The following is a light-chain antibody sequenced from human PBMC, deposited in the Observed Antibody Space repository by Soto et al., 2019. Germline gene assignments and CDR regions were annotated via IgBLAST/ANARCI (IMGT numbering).Light chain of an antibody. J-gene: IGKJ2*01. CDR1: QSVSSN. Sequence: EIVMTQSTATLSVSPGERATLSCRASQSVSSNLAWYQQKPGQAPRLLIYAASTRATGIPARFSGSGSGTEFTLTISSLQSEDFAIYYCQQYNNWPPGMYTFGQGTKLEIK. V-gene: IGKV3-15*01. CDR2: AAS. CDR3: QQYNNWPPGMYT.